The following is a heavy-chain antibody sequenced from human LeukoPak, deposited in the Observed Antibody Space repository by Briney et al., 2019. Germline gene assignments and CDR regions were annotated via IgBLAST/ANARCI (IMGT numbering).Heavy chain of an antibody. CDR1: RFSLSSHA. D-gene: IGHD3-3*01. Sequence: GGSLRLSCVAFRFSLSSHAMHWVRQAPGKGLEWVAFIKDDERNIYYAGSVKGRFTISRDNSKNTVYLQMNSLRTEDTAVYYCANELWSGPSDAFDIWGRGTMVTVSS. V-gene: IGHV3-30*02. J-gene: IGHJ3*02. CDR3: ANELWSGPSDAFDI. CDR2: IKDDERNI.